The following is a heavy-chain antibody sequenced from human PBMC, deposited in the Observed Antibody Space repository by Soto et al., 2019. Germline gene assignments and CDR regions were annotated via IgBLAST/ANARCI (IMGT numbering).Heavy chain of an antibody. CDR2: IVVCSGNT. J-gene: IGHJ6*02. CDR3: AAGPSSKEVPAAILFYYYYGMDV. D-gene: IGHD2-2*02. CDR1: GFTFTSSA. V-gene: IGHV1-58*01. Sequence: QMQLVQSGPEVKKPGTSVKVSCKASGFTFTSSAVQWVRQARGQRLEWIGWIVVCSGNTNYAQKFQERVTITRDMSTSTAYMELSSLRSEDTAVYYCAAGPSSKEVPAAILFYYYYGMDVWGQGTTVTVSS.